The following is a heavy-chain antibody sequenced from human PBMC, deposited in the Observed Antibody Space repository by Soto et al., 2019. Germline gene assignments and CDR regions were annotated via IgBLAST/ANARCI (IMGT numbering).Heavy chain of an antibody. CDR3: ATGINYADYSPSFDP. V-gene: IGHV1-8*01. CDR1: GYTFTSYE. Sequence: QVQLVQSGAEVKKPGASVKVSCKASGYTFTSYEINWVRQATGQGFEYLGWMNPNSGNTGYVKKFQGRLTMTRNPSMSTASMALSSLQSQATAVSYCATGINYADYSPSFDPWGPGTLVTVSS. J-gene: IGHJ5*02. D-gene: IGHD4-17*01. CDR2: MNPNSGNT.